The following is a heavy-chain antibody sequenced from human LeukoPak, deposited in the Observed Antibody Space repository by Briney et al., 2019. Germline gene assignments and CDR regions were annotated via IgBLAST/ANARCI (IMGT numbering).Heavy chain of an antibody. CDR2: IYYSGST. CDR3: ARSLAIAAAGTYLDY. CDR1: GGSISSYY. Sequence: SETLSLTCTVSGGSISSYYWSWIRQPPGKGLEWIGYIYYSGSTNYNPSLKSRVTISVDTSKNQFSLKLSSVTAADTAVYYCARSLAIAAAGTYLDYWGQGTLVTVSS. J-gene: IGHJ4*02. V-gene: IGHV4-59*12. D-gene: IGHD6-13*01.